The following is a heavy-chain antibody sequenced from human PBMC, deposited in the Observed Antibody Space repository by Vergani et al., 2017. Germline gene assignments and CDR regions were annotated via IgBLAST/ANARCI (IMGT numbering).Heavy chain of an antibody. CDR2: IYPGDSDT. CDR1: GYSFTSYW. CDR3: ARRNNTCGVGRAFDI. Sequence: EVQLVQSGAEVKTPGESLKISCMGSGYSFTSYWIGWVRQMPGQGLEWMGIIYPGDSDTRYSPSFQGQVTISADKSISTAYLQWSSLKASDTAMYYCARRNNTCGVGRAFDIWGQGTMVTVSS. J-gene: IGHJ3*02. D-gene: IGHD3-16*01. V-gene: IGHV5-51*01.